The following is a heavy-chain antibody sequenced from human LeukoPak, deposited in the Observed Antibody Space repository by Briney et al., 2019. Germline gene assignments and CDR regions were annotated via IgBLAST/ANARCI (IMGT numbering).Heavy chain of an antibody. D-gene: IGHD2-2*01. Sequence: ASVKVSCKASGGTFSSYAINWVRQAPGQGLEWMGGIIPIFGTANYAQKFQDRVTITADESTSTAYMELSSQRSEDTAIYYCASRLYCSNTRCRNFPSAYWGQGTLVTVSS. CDR1: GGTFSSYA. V-gene: IGHV1-69*01. CDR2: IIPIFGTA. CDR3: ASRLYCSNTRCRNFPSAY. J-gene: IGHJ4*02.